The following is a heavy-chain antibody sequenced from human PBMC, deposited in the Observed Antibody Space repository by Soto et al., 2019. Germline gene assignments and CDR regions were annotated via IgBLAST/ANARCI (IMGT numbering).Heavy chain of an antibody. D-gene: IGHD3-22*01. V-gene: IGHV1-46*01. J-gene: IGHJ4*02. CDR2: VYVTGTGT. Sequence: GASVKVSCKASGYPFTTYHLHWVRQAPGQGLEWMGIVYVTGTGTRSAQKFQGRLTMTRDRSTSTVYMELSSLRSEDTAVYYCAADAPPSLQDSSGPTGYWGQGTLVTVSS. CDR1: GYPFTTYH. CDR3: AADAPPSLQDSSGPTGY.